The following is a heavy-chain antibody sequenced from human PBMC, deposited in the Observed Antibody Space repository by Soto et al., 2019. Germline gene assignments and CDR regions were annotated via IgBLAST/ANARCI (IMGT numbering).Heavy chain of an antibody. CDR1: GGSISSSSYY. V-gene: IGHV4-39*01. CDR3: ARPVPAAMGNKENYYYYMDV. Sequence: SETLSLTCTVSGGSISSSSYYWGWIRQPPGKGLEWIGSIYYSGSTYYNPSLKSRVTISVDTSKNQFSLKLSSVTAADTAVYYCARPVPAAMGNKENYYYYMDVWGKGTTVTVSS. D-gene: IGHD2-2*01. CDR2: IYYSGST. J-gene: IGHJ6*03.